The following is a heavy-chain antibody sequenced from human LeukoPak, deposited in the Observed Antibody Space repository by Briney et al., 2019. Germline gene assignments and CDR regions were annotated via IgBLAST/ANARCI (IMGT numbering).Heavy chain of an antibody. D-gene: IGHD3-10*01. CDR3: ARLRGGPAEVDY. J-gene: IGHJ4*02. CDR2: IYHSGST. V-gene: IGHV4-38-2*01. Sequence: KPSETLSLXCAVSGYSNSSGYYWGWILQPPGKGLEWIGSIYHSGSTYYNPSLKSRVTISVDTSKNQFSLKLSSVTAADTAVYHCARLRGGPAEVDYWGQGTPVTVSS. CDR1: GYSNSSGYY.